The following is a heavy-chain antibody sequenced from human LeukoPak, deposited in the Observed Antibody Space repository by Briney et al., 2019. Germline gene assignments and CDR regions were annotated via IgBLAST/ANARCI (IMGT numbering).Heavy chain of an antibody. CDR1: GYSISSGYY. CDR3: ARSLRGYSYLPLDY. Sequence: SETLSLTCTVSGYSISSGYYWGWIRQPPGKGLEWIGSIYYSGSTYYNPSLKSRVTISVDTSKNQFSLKLSSVTAADTAVYYCARSLRGYSYLPLDYWGQGTLVTVSS. V-gene: IGHV4-38-2*02. CDR2: IYYSGST. D-gene: IGHD5-18*01. J-gene: IGHJ4*02.